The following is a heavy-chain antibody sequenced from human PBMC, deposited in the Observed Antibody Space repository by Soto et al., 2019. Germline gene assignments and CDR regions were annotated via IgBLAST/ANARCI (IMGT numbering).Heavy chain of an antibody. CDR3: ARRVRRRTIDY. CDR2: IYYSGST. J-gene: IGHJ4*02. CDR1: GGSISSGDYY. V-gene: IGHV4-30-4*01. D-gene: IGHD3-16*02. Sequence: PSETLSLTCTVSGGSISSGDYYWSWIRQPPGKGLEWIGYIYYSGSTYYNPSPKSRVTISVDTSKNQFSLKLSSVTAADTAVYYCARRVRRRTIDYWGQGTLVTVSS.